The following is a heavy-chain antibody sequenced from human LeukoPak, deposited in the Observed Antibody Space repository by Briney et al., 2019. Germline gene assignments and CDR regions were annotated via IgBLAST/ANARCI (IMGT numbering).Heavy chain of an antibody. CDR3: ARESSLAFDS. CDR1: GYTLTELS. J-gene: IGHJ4*02. V-gene: IGHV1-24*01. Sequence: ASVKVSCKVSGYTLTELSMHWVRQAPGKGLEWMGGFDPEDGETIYAQKLQGRVTMTRDTSTSTVYMELSRLRSEDTAVYYCARESSLAFDSWGQGTQVTVSS. D-gene: IGHD6-13*01. CDR2: FDPEDGET.